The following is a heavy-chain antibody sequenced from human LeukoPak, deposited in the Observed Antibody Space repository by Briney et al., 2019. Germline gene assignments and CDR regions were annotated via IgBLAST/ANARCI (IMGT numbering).Heavy chain of an antibody. CDR3: AKDMKTTPECFDY. J-gene: IGHJ4*02. CDR1: GFTFDDYA. Sequence: PGGSLRLSCAACGFTFDDYAMQWLRQAPGKGLEWVSLISGDGGSTYYADSVKGRFTISRDNSKTYLYLQMNSLRTEDTALYYCAKDMKTTPECFDYWGQGALVTVSS. D-gene: IGHD4-17*01. V-gene: IGHV3-43*02. CDR2: ISGDGGST.